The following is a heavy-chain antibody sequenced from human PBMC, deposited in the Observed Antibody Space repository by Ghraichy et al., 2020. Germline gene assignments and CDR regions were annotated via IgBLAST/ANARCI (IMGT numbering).Heavy chain of an antibody. CDR1: GGSFSGYY. J-gene: IGHJ5*02. Sequence: SETLSLTCAIYGGSFSGYYWSWIRQPPGKGLEWIGEINDSGSASYNPSLKSRVTISEHTPKHQFSLKLRSVSAADTAVYYCARGRNVYTSWFDPWGQGTLVTVSS. CDR3: ARGRNVYTSWFDP. V-gene: IGHV4-34*01. D-gene: IGHD5/OR15-5a*01. CDR2: INDSGSA.